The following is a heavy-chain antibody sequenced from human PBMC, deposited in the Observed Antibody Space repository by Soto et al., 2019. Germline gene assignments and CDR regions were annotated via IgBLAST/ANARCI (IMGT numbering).Heavy chain of an antibody. V-gene: IGHV1-69*02. CDR3: ARPDFGDYWYFDL. CDR1: GGTFSSHT. Sequence: QDQLVQSGAEVKKPGSSVKVSCKASGGTFSSHTFSWVRQAPGQGLEWMGRIIPALGIATYAQKFQGRVTIPADESATTVYMELNSLRSEDTAVYYCARPDFGDYWYFDLWGRGTLVTVSS. CDR2: IIPALGIA. D-gene: IGHD4-17*01. J-gene: IGHJ2*01.